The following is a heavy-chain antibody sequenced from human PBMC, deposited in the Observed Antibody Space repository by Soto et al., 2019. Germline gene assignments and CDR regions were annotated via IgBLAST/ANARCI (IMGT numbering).Heavy chain of an antibody. J-gene: IGHJ3*02. V-gene: IGHV4-34*01. CDR1: GGSFSGYY. CDR2: INHSGST. Sequence: QVQLQQWGAGLLKPSETLSLTCAVYGGSFSGYYWSWIRQPPGKGLEWIGEINHSGSTNYNPSLKRRVTISGDTSKNPLSLKLSSVTAADTAVYYCARLALRFHGAFDIWGQGTMVTVSS. D-gene: IGHD3-3*01. CDR3: ARLALRFHGAFDI.